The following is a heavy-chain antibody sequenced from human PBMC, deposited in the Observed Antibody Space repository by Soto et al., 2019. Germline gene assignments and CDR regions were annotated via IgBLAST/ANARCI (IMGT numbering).Heavy chain of an antibody. J-gene: IGHJ6*02. CDR1: GGTFSSYA. Sequence: QVQLVQSGAEVKKPGSSVKVSCKASGGTFSSYAISWVRQAPGQGLEWMGGIIPIFGTANYAQKFQGRVTIIADESTSTAYMELSSLRSEDTAVFYCASYNNVLTGSYYYGMDVWGQGTTVTVSS. D-gene: IGHD3-9*01. CDR3: ASYNNVLTGSYYYGMDV. V-gene: IGHV1-69*12. CDR2: IIPIFGTA.